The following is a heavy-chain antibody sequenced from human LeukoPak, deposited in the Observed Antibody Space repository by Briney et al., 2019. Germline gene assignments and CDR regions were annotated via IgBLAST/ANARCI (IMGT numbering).Heavy chain of an antibody. V-gene: IGHV3-30-3*01. Sequence: GGSLRLSCAASGFTFSSYAMHWVRQAPGKGLEWVAVISYDGSNKYYADSVKGRFTISRDNSKNTLYLQMNSLRAEDTAVYYCARDESPYGGDYFDYWGQGTLVTVSS. J-gene: IGHJ4*02. CDR2: ISYDGSNK. CDR3: ARDESPYGGDYFDY. D-gene: IGHD3-16*01. CDR1: GFTFSSYA.